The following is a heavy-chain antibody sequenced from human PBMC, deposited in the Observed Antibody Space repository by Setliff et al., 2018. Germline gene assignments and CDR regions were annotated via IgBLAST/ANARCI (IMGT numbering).Heavy chain of an antibody. J-gene: IGHJ6*04. D-gene: IGHD6-13*01. Sequence: ASVKVSCKASGYTFTGYYMHWVRQAPGQGLEWMGRINPNSGGTNYAQKFQGRVTMTRDTSISTAYMELSRLRSDDTAVYYCARSEGSSWLSSYYYYYGMDVWGKETPVTVSS. CDR2: INPNSGGT. V-gene: IGHV1-2*06. CDR3: ARSEGSSWLSSYYYYYGMDV. CDR1: GYTFTGYY.